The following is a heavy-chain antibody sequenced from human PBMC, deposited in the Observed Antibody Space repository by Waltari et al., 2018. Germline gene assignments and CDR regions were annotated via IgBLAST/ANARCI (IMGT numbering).Heavy chain of an antibody. CDR1: GFPFSNFG. CDR3: ARSRTTGGSSSHY. CDR2: IWYDGSSE. V-gene: IGHV3-33*01. J-gene: IGHJ4*02. D-gene: IGHD2-15*01. Sequence: QVQLVESGGGVVQPGRSLRLSCAASGFPFSNFGMHWVRQAPGEGLEWVAVIWYDGSSEYYADSVKGRFTISRDNSKNTLYLQMNNLRAADTAVYYCARSRTTGGSSSHYWGQGTLVTVSS.